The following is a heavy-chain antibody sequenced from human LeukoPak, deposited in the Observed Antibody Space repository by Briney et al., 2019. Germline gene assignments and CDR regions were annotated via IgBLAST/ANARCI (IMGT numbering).Heavy chain of an antibody. CDR3: AKQLHSGSYELDFDY. CDR1: GFSVSDNT. CDR2: ISGSGGST. Sequence: PGGSLRLSCIGSGFSVSDNTINWVRQAPGKGLEWVSAISGSGGSTYYADSVKGRFTISRDNSKNTLYLQMNSLRAEDTAVYYCAKQLHSGSYELDFDYWGQGTLVTVSS. V-gene: IGHV3-23*01. D-gene: IGHD1-26*01. J-gene: IGHJ4*02.